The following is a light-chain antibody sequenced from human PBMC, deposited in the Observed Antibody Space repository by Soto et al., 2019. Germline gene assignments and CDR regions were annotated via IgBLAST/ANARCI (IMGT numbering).Light chain of an antibody. J-gene: IGKJ2*01. V-gene: IGKV3-20*01. Sequence: EILLTQSPGTLSLSPGERATLSCRASQSVRNSYLAWYQQKPGQAPRLLIYGASGRATGIPDRFSGSGSGTDFTLTISRQEPEHFAVYYCQQYGSSPYTFGQGTKLEI. CDR3: QQYGSSPYT. CDR1: QSVRNSY. CDR2: GAS.